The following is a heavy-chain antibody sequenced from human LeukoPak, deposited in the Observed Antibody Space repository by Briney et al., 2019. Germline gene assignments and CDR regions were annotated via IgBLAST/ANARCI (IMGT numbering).Heavy chain of an antibody. Sequence: QPGGSLRLSCAASGFTFSSYWMSWVRQAPGKGLEWVANIKQDGSEKYYVDSVKGRFTISRDNAKNSLYLQMNSLRAEDTALYYCAKCLGDGTNYYFAHWGQGTLVTVSS. J-gene: IGHJ4*02. CDR1: GFTFSSYW. CDR2: IKQDGSEK. V-gene: IGHV3-7*03. D-gene: IGHD4/OR15-4a*01. CDR3: AKCLGDGTNYYFAH.